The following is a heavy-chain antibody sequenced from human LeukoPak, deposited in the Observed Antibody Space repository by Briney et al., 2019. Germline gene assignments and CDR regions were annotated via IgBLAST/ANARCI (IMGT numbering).Heavy chain of an antibody. Sequence: PGGSLRLSCAASGFTFSSYWMSWVRQAPGKGLEWVANIKQDGSEEYYVDSVKGRFTISRDNAKNSLYLQMNSLRAEDTAVYYCARPLYCSSTSCHDYWGQGTLVTVSS. CDR2: IKQDGSEE. CDR3: ARPLYCSSTSCHDY. CDR1: GFTFSSYW. J-gene: IGHJ4*02. V-gene: IGHV3-7*01. D-gene: IGHD2-2*01.